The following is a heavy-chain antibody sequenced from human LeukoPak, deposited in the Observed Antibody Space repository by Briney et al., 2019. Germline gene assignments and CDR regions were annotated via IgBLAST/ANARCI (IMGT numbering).Heavy chain of an antibody. J-gene: IGHJ5*02. CDR2: ISSSSDYI. CDR3: ARETPIIITGTTGWFDP. Sequence: GGSLRLSCAASGFTFSRYTMHWVRQAQGKGLEWVSSISSSSDYIYYADSVKGRFTISRDNARNSLYLQMNSLRAEDTAVYYCARETPIIITGTTGWFDPWGQGTLVTVSS. CDR1: GFTFSRYT. V-gene: IGHV3-21*01. D-gene: IGHD1-20*01.